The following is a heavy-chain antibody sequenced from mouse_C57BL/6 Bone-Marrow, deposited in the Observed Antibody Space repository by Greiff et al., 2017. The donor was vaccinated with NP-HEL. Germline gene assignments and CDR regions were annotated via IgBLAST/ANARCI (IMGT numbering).Heavy chain of an antibody. D-gene: IGHD4-1*01. J-gene: IGHJ4*01. CDR3: ARSSLGYYAMDY. CDR1: GYTFTNYW. Sequence: VQLQQSGAELVRPGTSVKMSCKASGYTFTNYWIGWAKQRPGHGLEWIGDIYPGGGYTNYNEQFKGKATLTADKSSSTAYMQFSSLTSEDSAIYYCARSSLGYYAMDYWGQGTSVTVSS. V-gene: IGHV1-63*01. CDR2: IYPGGGYT.